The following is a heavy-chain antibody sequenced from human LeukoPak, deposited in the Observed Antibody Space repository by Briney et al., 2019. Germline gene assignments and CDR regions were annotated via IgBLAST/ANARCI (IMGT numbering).Heavy chain of an antibody. CDR1: GFTFSTYT. J-gene: IGHJ6*02. V-gene: IGHV3-21*05. Sequence: GGSLRLSCAASGFTFSTYTMNWVRQAPGKGLEWVSYISSSSSYTNYADSVKGRFTISRDNAKNSLYLQMNSLRAEDTAVYYCARAPPNYYYYGMDVWGQGTTVTVSS. CDR2: ISSSSSYT. CDR3: ARAPPNYYYYGMDV.